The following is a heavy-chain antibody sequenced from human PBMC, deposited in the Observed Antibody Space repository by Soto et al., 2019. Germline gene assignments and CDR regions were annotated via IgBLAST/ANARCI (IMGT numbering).Heavy chain of an antibody. J-gene: IGHJ5*02. Sequence: SETLSLTCTVSGGSISSGGYYWSWIRQHPGKGLEWIGYIYYSGSTYYNPSLKSRVTISVDTSKNQFSLKLSSVTAADTAVYYCARGIIVVVPAASYGASYNWFDPWGQGTLVTVSS. CDR2: IYYSGST. V-gene: IGHV4-31*03. D-gene: IGHD2-2*01. CDR3: ARGIIVVVPAASYGASYNWFDP. CDR1: GGSISSGGYY.